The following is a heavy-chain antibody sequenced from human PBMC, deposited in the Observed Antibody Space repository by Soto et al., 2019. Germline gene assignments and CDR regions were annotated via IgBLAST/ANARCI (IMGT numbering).Heavy chain of an antibody. CDR1: GFSFSSFD. CDR3: AREGVYDIYGMDV. D-gene: IGHD3-9*01. J-gene: IGHJ6*02. Sequence: GGSLRLSCAASGFSFSSFDMHWVRQGTGKGLEWVSAIGTAGGTYYLDSVKGRFTISRENAKGSLYLQMNSLRAEDTAVYYCAREGVYDIYGMDVWGQGTTVTVSS. CDR2: IGTAGGT. V-gene: IGHV3-13*01.